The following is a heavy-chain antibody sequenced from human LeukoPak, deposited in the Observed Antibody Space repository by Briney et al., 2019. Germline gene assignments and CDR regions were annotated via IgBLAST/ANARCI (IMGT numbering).Heavy chain of an antibody. V-gene: IGHV3-23*01. CDR3: VKVGRTNHDNFFEN. CDR1: GFTFSSYA. D-gene: IGHD1-14*01. J-gene: IGHJ4*02. CDR2: ISGSGGST. Sequence: GGSLRLSCATSGFTFSSYAMSWVRQAPGKGLEWVSAISGSGGSTYYADSVKGRFTISRDNSKNTLYLQMNSLRAEDTAVYYCVKVGRTNHDNFFENWGQGALVTVSS.